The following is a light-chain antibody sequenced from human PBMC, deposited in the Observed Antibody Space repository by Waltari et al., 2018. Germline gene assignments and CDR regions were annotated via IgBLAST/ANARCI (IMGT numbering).Light chain of an antibody. CDR2: WAS. CDR1: QSLFQSSTKRHY. J-gene: IGKJ1*01. V-gene: IGKV4-1*01. CDR3: QQYTSPPRT. Sequence: DIVMTQSPDSLAVSLGERATINCKSSQSLFQSSTKRHYLAWFQQKPGQPPKLLIYWASTRESGVPDRFSGSGSGTDFTLTISSLQAEDVAVYYCQQYTSPPRTFGQGTKVEIK.